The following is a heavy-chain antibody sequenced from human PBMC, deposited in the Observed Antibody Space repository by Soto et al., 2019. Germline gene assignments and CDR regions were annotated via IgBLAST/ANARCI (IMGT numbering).Heavy chain of an antibody. Sequence: GASVKVSCKASGYTFTSYAMHWVRQAPGQRLEWMGWINAGNGNTKYSQKFQGRVTITRDTSASTAYMELSSLRSEDTAVYYCATPSSIYYYDSRGYYNYWGQGTLVTVSS. CDR2: INAGNGNT. D-gene: IGHD3-22*01. V-gene: IGHV1-3*01. CDR3: ATPSSIYYYDSRGYYNY. J-gene: IGHJ4*02. CDR1: GYTFTSYA.